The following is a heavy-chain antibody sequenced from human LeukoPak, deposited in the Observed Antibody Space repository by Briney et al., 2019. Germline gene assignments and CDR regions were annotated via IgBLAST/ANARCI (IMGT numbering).Heavy chain of an antibody. V-gene: IGHV3-53*01. D-gene: IGHD2-2*01. J-gene: IGHJ4*02. Sequence: GGSLRLSCAASGFAVSSNHMNWVRQAPGKGLEWVSLIHSGGSTFYADSVKGRFTISRDNSKNTVYLQMSGLRAEDTALYYCAKAHCSPTSCSRIDYWGQGTLVTVSS. CDR1: GFAVSSNH. CDR2: IHSGGST. CDR3: AKAHCSPTSCSRIDY.